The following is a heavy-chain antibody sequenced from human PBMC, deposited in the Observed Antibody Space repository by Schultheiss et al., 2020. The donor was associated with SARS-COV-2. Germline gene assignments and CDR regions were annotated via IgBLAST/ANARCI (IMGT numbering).Heavy chain of an antibody. CDR3: ARDPHYSNYLAWFDP. J-gene: IGHJ5*02. CDR2: IYSGGST. D-gene: IGHD4-11*01. CDR1: GFTVSSNY. V-gene: IGHV3-53*01. Sequence: GSLRLSCAASGFTVSSNYMSWVRQAPGKGLEWVSVIYSGGSTYYADSVKGRFTISRDNAKNTLYLQMNSLRAEDTAIYYCARDPHYSNYLAWFDPWGQGTLVTVSS.